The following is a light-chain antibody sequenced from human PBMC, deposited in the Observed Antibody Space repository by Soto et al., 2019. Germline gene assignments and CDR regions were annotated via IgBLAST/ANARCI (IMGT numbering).Light chain of an antibody. J-gene: IGLJ2*01. CDR3: GSYAGSNVV. Sequence: QSALTQPPSASGSPGQSVTISCTGTSSDVGGDNYVSWYQQHPGKAPKLMIYEVSKRPSGVPDRFSGSKSGNTASLTVSGVQAEDEAYYYCGSYAGSNVVFGGGTKVTVL. CDR1: SSDVGGDNY. V-gene: IGLV2-8*01. CDR2: EVS.